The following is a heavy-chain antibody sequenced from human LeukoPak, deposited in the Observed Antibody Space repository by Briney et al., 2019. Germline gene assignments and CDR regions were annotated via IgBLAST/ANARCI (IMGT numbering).Heavy chain of an antibody. CDR2: ISGSGGST. D-gene: IGHD4-17*01. CDR3: ANGVTYGDSPFDY. V-gene: IGHV3-23*01. Sequence: PGGSLRLSCAASGFTFSSYAMSWVRQAPGKGLEWVSAISGSGGSTYYADSVKGRFTISRDNSKNTLYLKMNSLRAEDTAVYYCANGVTYGDSPFDYWGQGTLVTVSS. J-gene: IGHJ4*02. CDR1: GFTFSSYA.